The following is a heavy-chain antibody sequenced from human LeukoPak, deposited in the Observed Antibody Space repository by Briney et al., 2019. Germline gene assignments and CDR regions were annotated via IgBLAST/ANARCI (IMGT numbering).Heavy chain of an antibody. CDR2: INHSGYT. J-gene: IGHJ4*02. Sequence: SETLSLTCAVSVVSFNDYYWSWVRQTPGKGLEWIGEINHSGYTNDSPSLKSRVTLSIDTSRKQFSLNLRSVTVADTGIYYCTSMTAGHDYWGQGTLVTVSS. CDR1: VVSFNDYY. D-gene: IGHD2-21*02. CDR3: TSMTAGHDY. V-gene: IGHV4-34*01.